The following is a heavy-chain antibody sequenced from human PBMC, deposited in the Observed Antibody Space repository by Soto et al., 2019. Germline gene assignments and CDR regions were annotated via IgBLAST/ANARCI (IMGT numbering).Heavy chain of an antibody. CDR3: ARHPQRITIAAN. CDR2: IYYSGST. V-gene: IGHV4-39*01. D-gene: IGHD3-3*01. Sequence: KPSETLSLTCTVSGGSISSSSYYWGWIRQPPGKGLEWIGSIYYSGSTYYNPSLKSRVTISVDTSKNQFSLKLSSVTAADTAVYYRARHPQRITIAANWGQGTLVTVSS. CDR1: GGSISSSSYY. J-gene: IGHJ4*02.